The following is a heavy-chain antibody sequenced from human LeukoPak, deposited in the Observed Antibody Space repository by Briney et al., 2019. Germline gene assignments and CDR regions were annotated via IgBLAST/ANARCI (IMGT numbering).Heavy chain of an antibody. Sequence: SEALSLAFAVYGGSFSGYYWSWIRQPPGKGLGWSGEIKHSGSTNNNPSLKSRVTISVDTYKNHFSLKLSSVTAADTAVYYRAGRRVPAAISVRMDVWLKGTTVTVSP. V-gene: IGHV4-34*01. J-gene: IGHJ6*04. CDR3: AGRRVPAAISVRMDV. CDR1: GGSFSGYY. CDR2: IKHSGST. D-gene: IGHD2-2*01.